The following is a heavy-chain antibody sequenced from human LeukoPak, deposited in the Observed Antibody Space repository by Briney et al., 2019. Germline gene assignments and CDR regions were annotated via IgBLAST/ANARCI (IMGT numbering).Heavy chain of an antibody. CDR1: GYTFTSYG. CDR3: ARDPGYYYDSSGYWFDY. CDR2: ISAYNGNT. D-gene: IGHD3-22*01. J-gene: IGHJ4*01. Sequence: VSVRVSCKASGYTFTSYGISWVRPAPGRGLEWMGWISAYNGNTNYAQTLQGRGTVTTDTSTSTAYMELRSLRSDDTAVYYCARDPGYYYDSSGYWFDYWGQGTLVTVSS. V-gene: IGHV1-18*01.